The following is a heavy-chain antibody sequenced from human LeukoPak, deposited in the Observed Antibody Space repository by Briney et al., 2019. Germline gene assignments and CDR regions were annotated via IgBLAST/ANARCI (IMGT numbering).Heavy chain of an antibody. J-gene: IGHJ5*02. Sequence: QPGGSLRLSCAASGFTFSSYWMSWVRQAPGKWLERVANIKQDGSEKYYVDSVKGRFTISRDNAKNSLYLQMNSLRAEDTAVYYCARDNQKGWYSSSSNWFDPWGQGTLVTVSS. CDR2: IKQDGSEK. D-gene: IGHD6-6*01. V-gene: IGHV3-7*05. CDR1: GFTFSSYW. CDR3: ARDNQKGWYSSSSNWFDP.